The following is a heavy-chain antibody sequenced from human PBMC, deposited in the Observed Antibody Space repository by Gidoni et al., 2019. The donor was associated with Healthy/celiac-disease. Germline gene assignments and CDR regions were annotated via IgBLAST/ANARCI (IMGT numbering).Heavy chain of an antibody. V-gene: IGHV1-8*01. CDR1: GYTFTSYD. Sequence: QVQLVQSGAEVKKPGASVKVSCKASGYTFTSYDINWVRQATGQGLEWMGWMNPNSGNTGYAQKFQGRVTMTRNTSISTAYMELSSLRSEDTAVYYCARAPYYYDSSGYYFPLVYGMDVWGQGTTVTVSS. CDR2: MNPNSGNT. D-gene: IGHD3-22*01. CDR3: ARAPYYYDSSGYYFPLVYGMDV. J-gene: IGHJ6*02.